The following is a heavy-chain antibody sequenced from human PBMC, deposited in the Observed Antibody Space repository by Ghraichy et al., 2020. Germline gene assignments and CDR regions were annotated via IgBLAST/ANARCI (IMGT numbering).Heavy chain of an antibody. CDR1: GFMFSSYW. D-gene: IGHD1-1*01. CDR2: VKPDGGEK. CDR3: AKCRGNAWNDAVDV. Sequence: GGSLRLSCAASGFMFSSYWVTWVRQAPGKGLEWVANVKPDGGEKNYVGSVKGRFTISRDNAKKSLYLQMNSLRAEDTAVYYCAKCRGNAWNDAVDVWGQGAMVTVSS. V-gene: IGHV3-7*01. J-gene: IGHJ3*01.